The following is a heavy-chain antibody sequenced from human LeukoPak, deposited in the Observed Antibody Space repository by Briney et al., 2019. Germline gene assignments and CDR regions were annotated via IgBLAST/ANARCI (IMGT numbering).Heavy chain of an antibody. Sequence: GGSLRLSCAASGFTFSSYAVSWVRQAPGKGQEWVSAISGSGGSTYYADSVKGRFTISRDNSKNTLYLQMNSLRAEDTAVYYCAKGRGYSYGFYYFDYWGQGTLVTVSS. CDR1: GFTFSSYA. D-gene: IGHD5-18*01. V-gene: IGHV3-23*01. J-gene: IGHJ4*02. CDR3: AKGRGYSYGFYYFDY. CDR2: ISGSGGST.